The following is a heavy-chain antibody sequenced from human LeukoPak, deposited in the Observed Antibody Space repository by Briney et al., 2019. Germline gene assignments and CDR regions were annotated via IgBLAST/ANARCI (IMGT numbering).Heavy chain of an antibody. CDR2: IYYSGST. V-gene: IGHV4-34*01. CDR1: GGSFSGYY. CDR3: ARGSGWPHYFDY. D-gene: IGHD6-19*01. J-gene: IGHJ4*02. Sequence: SETLSLTCAVYGGSFSGYYWGWIRQSPGKGLEWIGSIYYSGSTYSSPSLKSRVTMSVDTSKNQFSLRLRNLTAADTAVYFCARGSGWPHYFDYWGQGTLVTVSS.